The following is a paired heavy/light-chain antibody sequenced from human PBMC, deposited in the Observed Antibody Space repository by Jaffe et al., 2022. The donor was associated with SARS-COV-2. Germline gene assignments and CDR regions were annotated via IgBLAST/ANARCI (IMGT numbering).Light chain of an antibody. V-gene: IGKV2-28*01. CDR1: QSLLDSDGYNS. CDR3: MQALQTPWT. J-gene: IGKJ1*01. Sequence: DIVMTQSPLSLPVTPGEPASISCRSSQSLLDSDGYNSLDWYLQKPGQSPQLLIYLGSTRASGVPDRFSGSGSGTDFTLKISRVEAEDVGIYYCMQALQTPWTFGQGTKVEIK. CDR2: LGS.
Heavy chain of an antibody. CDR3: ARGAWGIGVTGTKS. J-gene: IGHJ4*02. V-gene: IGHV1-69*08. Sequence: QVQLVQSGAEVRQPGSSVKVSCKTSGGSFRTYNITWVRQAPGQGLEWMGGIIPIGHTTNYAQKFQGRVTISADQSTNTAYLELHSLRTEDTAVYYCARGAWGIGVTGTKSWGQGTLVTVSS. CDR1: GGSFRTYN. D-gene: IGHD6-19*01. CDR2: IIPIGHTT.